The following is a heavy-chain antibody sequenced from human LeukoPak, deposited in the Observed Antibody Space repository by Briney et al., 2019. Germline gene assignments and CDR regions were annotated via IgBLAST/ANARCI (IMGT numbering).Heavy chain of an antibody. CDR2: INHSGST. CDR1: GGSFSGYY. J-gene: IGHJ4*02. Sequence: NPSETLSLTCAVYGGSFSGYYWSWIRQPPGKGLEWIGEINHSGSTNYNPSLKSRVTISEDTSKNQFSLKLSSVTAADTAVYYCARESEEVDYWGQGTLVTVSS. CDR3: ARESEEVDY. V-gene: IGHV4-34*01.